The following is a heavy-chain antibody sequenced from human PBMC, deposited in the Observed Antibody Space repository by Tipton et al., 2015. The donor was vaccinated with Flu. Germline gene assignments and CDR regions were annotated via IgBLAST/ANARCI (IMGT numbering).Heavy chain of an antibody. CDR1: GYSISTGDY. D-gene: IGHD3-16*01. Sequence: TLSLTCNVSGYSISTGDYWDWIRQPPGKGLEWLANVYHTGTTFYKPSLRSRLTISVDTSKNQISLKLTSVSVADTAVYHCARSSTRGESDFWGQGILVTVSS. V-gene: IGHV4-38-2*02. CDR3: ARSSTRGESDF. CDR2: VYHTGTT. J-gene: IGHJ4*02.